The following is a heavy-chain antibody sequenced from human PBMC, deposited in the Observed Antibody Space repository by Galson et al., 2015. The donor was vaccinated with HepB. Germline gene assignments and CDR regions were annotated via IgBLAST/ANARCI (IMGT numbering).Heavy chain of an antibody. CDR3: ATGEDGHSH. V-gene: IGHV3-15*01. D-gene: IGHD5-24*01. CDR2: IKNKAHGETR. CDR1: GFVFSNAW. J-gene: IGHJ4*02. Sequence: SLRLSCAASGFVFSNAWMNGVRKARGKGLEWVGRIKNKAHGETRDYAAPVKGRFTVSSDDSKNTLYLQMNSVTTEDTAMYYCATGEDGHSHWGQGTLVTVSS.